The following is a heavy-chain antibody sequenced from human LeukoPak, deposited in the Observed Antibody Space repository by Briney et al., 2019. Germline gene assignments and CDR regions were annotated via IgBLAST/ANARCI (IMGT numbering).Heavy chain of an antibody. Sequence: SETLSLTCTVSGGSISSSSFYWGWIRQPPGTGLEWIGSIYYSGSTYYNPSLKSRVTISVDTSKNQFSLKLSSVTAADTAVYYCASTLVYATHYFDYWGQGTLVTVSS. CDR2: IYYSGST. J-gene: IGHJ4*02. V-gene: IGHV4-39*07. CDR3: ASTLVYATHYFDY. CDR1: GGSISSSSFY. D-gene: IGHD2-8*01.